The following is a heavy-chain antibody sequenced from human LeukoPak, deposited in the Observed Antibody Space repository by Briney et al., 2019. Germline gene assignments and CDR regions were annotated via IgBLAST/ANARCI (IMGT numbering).Heavy chain of an antibody. D-gene: IGHD2-2*01. Sequence: ASVKVSCKASGYTFTGYYMHWVRQAPGQGLEWMGWINPNSGGTNYAQKFQGRVTVTRDTSNTTAYMELSRLRSDDTALYYCARGYCGSPTCEYDYWGQGTLVTVSS. CDR3: ARGYCGSPTCEYDY. CDR1: GYTFTGYY. CDR2: INPNSGGT. J-gene: IGHJ4*02. V-gene: IGHV1-2*02.